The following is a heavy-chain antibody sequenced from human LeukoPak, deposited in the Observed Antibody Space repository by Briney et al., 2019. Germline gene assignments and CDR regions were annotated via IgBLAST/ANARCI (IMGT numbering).Heavy chain of an antibody. CDR3: AGSGYSGYDLYY. D-gene: IGHD5-12*01. J-gene: IGHJ4*02. CDR1: GGSFSGYY. V-gene: IGHV4-34*01. Sequence: SETLSLTCAVYGGSFSGYYWSWIRQPPGKGLEWIGEINHSGSTSYNPSLKSRVTISVDTSKNQFSLKLSSVTAADTAVYYCAGSGYSGYDLYYWGQGTLVTVSS. CDR2: INHSGST.